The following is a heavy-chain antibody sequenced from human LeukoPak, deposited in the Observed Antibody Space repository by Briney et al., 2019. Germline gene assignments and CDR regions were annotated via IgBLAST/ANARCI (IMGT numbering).Heavy chain of an antibody. J-gene: IGHJ3*02. CDR2: ISGDSGST. V-gene: IGHV3-43*02. CDR3: AKHYAGNSMGAFEI. D-gene: IGHD4-23*01. CDR1: GFTFEDYA. Sequence: PGGSLRLSCAASGFTFEDYAMYWVRQAPGKGLEWVSLISGDSGSTYYADSVKGRFTISRENSMNTLYLQVNTLRAEDTAVYYCAKHYAGNSMGAFEIWGQGTMVTVSS.